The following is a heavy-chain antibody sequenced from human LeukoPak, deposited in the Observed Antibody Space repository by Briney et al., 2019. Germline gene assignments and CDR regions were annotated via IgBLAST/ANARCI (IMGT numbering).Heavy chain of an antibody. D-gene: IGHD1-26*01. CDR3: AKRSGSYYVAFDY. CDR2: ISSSSSYI. Sequence: GGSLRLSCAASGFTFSSYSMNWVRQAPGKGLEWVSSISSSSSYIYYADSVKGRFTISRDNAKNSLYLQMNSLRAEDTAVYYCAKRSGSYYVAFDYWGQGTLVTVSS. CDR1: GFTFSSYS. V-gene: IGHV3-21*01. J-gene: IGHJ4*02.